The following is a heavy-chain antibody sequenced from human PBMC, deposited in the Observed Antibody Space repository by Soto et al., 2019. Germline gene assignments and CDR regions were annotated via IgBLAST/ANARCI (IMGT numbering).Heavy chain of an antibody. Sequence: GGSLRLSCAASGFTFSSYAMSRVRQAPGKGLEWVSAISGSGGSTYYADSVRGRFTISRDNSKNTLYLQMNSLRAEDTAVYYCAKDGATIFGVVISRTLDYWGQGTLVTVSS. CDR2: ISGSGGST. CDR3: AKDGATIFGVVISRTLDY. J-gene: IGHJ4*02. V-gene: IGHV3-23*01. D-gene: IGHD3-3*01. CDR1: GFTFSSYA.